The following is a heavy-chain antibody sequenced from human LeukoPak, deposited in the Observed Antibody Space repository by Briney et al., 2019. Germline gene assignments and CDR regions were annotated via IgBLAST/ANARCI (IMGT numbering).Heavy chain of an antibody. CDR1: GGSISSYY. J-gene: IGHJ3*02. D-gene: IGHD3-22*01. CDR3: ARDHPYYYDSSGYFLGAFDI. CDR2: IYTSGST. Sequence: SETLSLTCTVSGGSISSYYWSWIRQPAGKGLEWIGRIYTSGSTNYNPSLKSRVTMSVDTSKNQSSLKLSSVTAADTAVYYCARDHPYYYDSSGYFLGAFDIWGQGTMVTVSS. V-gene: IGHV4-4*07.